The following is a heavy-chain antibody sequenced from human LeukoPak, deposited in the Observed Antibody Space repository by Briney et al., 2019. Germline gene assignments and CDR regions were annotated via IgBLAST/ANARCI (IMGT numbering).Heavy chain of an antibody. Sequence: AGGSLRLSCAASGFTFSSYAMSWVRQAPGKGLEWVSSISSSSSYIYYADSVKGRFTISRDNAKNSLYLQMNSLRAEDTAVYYCARDNDLLRYFDWPLDYWGQGTLVTVSS. CDR2: ISSSSSYI. J-gene: IGHJ4*02. V-gene: IGHV3-21*01. D-gene: IGHD3-9*01. CDR3: ARDNDLLRYFDWPLDY. CDR1: GFTFSSYA.